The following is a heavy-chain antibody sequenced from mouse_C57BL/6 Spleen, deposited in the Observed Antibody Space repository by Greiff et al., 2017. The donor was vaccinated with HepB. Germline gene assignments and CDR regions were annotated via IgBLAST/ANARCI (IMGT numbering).Heavy chain of an antibody. D-gene: IGHD2-4*01. J-gene: IGHJ4*01. Sequence: EVQRVESGGGLVKPGGSLKLSCAASGFTFSDYGMHWVRQAPEKGLEWVAYISSGSSTIYYADTVKGRFTISRDNAKNTLVLQMTSLRSEDTAMYYCARHYDYDNYAMDYWGQGTSVTVSS. V-gene: IGHV5-17*01. CDR3: ARHYDYDNYAMDY. CDR1: GFTFSDYG. CDR2: ISSGSSTI.